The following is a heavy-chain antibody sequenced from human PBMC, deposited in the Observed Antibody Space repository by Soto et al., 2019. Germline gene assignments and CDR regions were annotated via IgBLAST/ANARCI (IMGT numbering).Heavy chain of an antibody. Sequence: EVQLLESGGGLVQPGGSLRLSCAASGFSFSSYAMSWVRQAPGKGLEWVSAISGSGGSAYYADSVKGRFTFSRDNSKDTLYLQMNSLRDEDTAVYYCAKQGAAQGDGDVWGKGTTVTVSS. D-gene: IGHD6-6*01. CDR3: AKQGAAQGDGDV. J-gene: IGHJ6*03. CDR2: ISGSGGSA. V-gene: IGHV3-23*01. CDR1: GFSFSSYA.